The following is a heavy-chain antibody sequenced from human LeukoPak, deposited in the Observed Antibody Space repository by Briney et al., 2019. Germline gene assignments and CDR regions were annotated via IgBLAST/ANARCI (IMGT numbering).Heavy chain of an antibody. CDR2: IRPNGDSP. V-gene: IGHV1-46*01. J-gene: IGHJ4*02. D-gene: IGHD3-16*01. CDR3: AREGEGLRGSVAFFDY. CDR1: GYTFSEYY. Sequence: ASVKVSCKASGYTFSEYYIHWVRQAPGQGREWMAMIRPNGDSPNHGQQFQHRVTMTRDMSMSTVYMELSSLRAENRAVYYCAREGEGLRGSVAFFDYWGQGTLVTVSS.